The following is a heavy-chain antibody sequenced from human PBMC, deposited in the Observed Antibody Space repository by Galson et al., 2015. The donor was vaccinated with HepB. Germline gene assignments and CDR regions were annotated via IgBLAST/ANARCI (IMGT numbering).Heavy chain of an antibody. J-gene: IGHJ2*01. CDR1: GFTFSSYA. D-gene: IGHD6-13*01. CDR2: ISSNGGST. Sequence: SLRLSCAASGFTFSSYAMHWVRQAPGKGLEYVSAISSNGGSTYYANSVKGRFTISRDNSKNTLYLQMGSLRAEDMAVYYCARAQGIAAAGYFDLWGRGTLVTVSS. CDR3: ARAQGIAAAGYFDL. V-gene: IGHV3-64*01.